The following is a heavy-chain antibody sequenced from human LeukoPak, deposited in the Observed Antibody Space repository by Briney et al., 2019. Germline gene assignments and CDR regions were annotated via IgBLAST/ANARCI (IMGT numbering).Heavy chain of an antibody. D-gene: IGHD3-3*01. Sequence: WETLSLTCTVSGYSISSGYYWGWIRQPPGKGLEWIGSIYHSGSTYYNPSLKSRVTISVDTSKNQFSLKLSSVTAADTAVYYCARVQYYDFWSGYYPRDWFDPWGQGTLVTVSS. V-gene: IGHV4-38-2*02. CDR1: GYSISSGYY. CDR3: ARVQYYDFWSGYYPRDWFDP. J-gene: IGHJ5*02. CDR2: IYHSGST.